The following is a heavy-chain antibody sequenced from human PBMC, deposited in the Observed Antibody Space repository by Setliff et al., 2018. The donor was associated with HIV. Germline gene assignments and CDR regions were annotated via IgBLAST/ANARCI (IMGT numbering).Heavy chain of an antibody. V-gene: IGHV3-23*01. J-gene: IGHJ4*02. Sequence: GGSLRLSCAASGFTFSSYSMSWVRQAPGKGLEWVSSVATNGGSTYYAASVQGRFTISSDNSKSVVYLQMNSLRAEDTAVYYCVQGGLSSGWGSFWGQGTLVTVSS. D-gene: IGHD6-25*01. CDR3: VQGGLSSGWGSF. CDR1: GFTFSSYS. CDR2: VATNGGST.